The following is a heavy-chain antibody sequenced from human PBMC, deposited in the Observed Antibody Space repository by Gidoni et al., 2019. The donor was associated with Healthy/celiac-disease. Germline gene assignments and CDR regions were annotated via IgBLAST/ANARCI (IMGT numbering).Heavy chain of an antibody. Sequence: QVQLVASGGGVVQPGRSLRLSCAASGLTFSSYGMHWVRQAPGKGLEWVAVISYDGSNKYYADSVKGRFTISRDNSKNTLYLQMNSLRAEDTAVYYCAKDATLYDYVWGSYRSPYYDYGMDVWGQGTTVTVSS. D-gene: IGHD3-16*02. CDR1: GLTFSSYG. V-gene: IGHV3-30*18. CDR2: ISYDGSNK. J-gene: IGHJ6*02. CDR3: AKDATLYDYVWGSYRSPYYDYGMDV.